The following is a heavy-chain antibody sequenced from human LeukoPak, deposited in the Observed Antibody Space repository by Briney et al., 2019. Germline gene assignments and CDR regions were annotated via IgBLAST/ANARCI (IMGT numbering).Heavy chain of an antibody. J-gene: IGHJ4*02. CDR1: GFTFSSYA. CDR3: AKASRVPYDSSGYYHPSGDY. V-gene: IGHV3-23*01. CDR2: ISGGGGST. Sequence: GGSLRLSCAASGFTFSSYAMSWVRQAPGKGLEWVSAISGGGGSTYYADSVKGRFTISRDNSKNTLYLQMNSLRAEDTAVYYCAKASRVPYDSSGYYHPSGDYWGQGTLVTVSS. D-gene: IGHD3-22*01.